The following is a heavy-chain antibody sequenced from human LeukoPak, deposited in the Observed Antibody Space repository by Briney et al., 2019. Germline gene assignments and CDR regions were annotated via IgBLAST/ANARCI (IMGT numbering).Heavy chain of an antibody. CDR2: IKQDGSEK. CDR3: AKVPPSPGWWYFDL. V-gene: IGHV3-7*05. J-gene: IGHJ2*01. Sequence: GGSLRLSCTASGFTFSRYRMSWVRQAPGKGLEWVANIKQDGSEKNYVDSVKGRFTVSRDNAKNSLYLQMNSLRAEDTAVYYCAKVPPSPGWWYFDLWGRGTLVTVSS. CDR1: GFTFSRYR.